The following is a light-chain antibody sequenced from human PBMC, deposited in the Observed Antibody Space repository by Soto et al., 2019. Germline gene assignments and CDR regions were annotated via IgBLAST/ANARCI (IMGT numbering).Light chain of an antibody. J-gene: IGKJ1*01. V-gene: IGKV1-5*01. CDR3: QQYYDFRT. Sequence: DIQMTQSPSTLSGSVGDRVTITCRASQTISSWLAWYQQKPGKAPKLLIYDASSLEVGVPSRFSGSGSRTEFTLTISSLQPDDYGTYYCQQYYDFRTFGQGTKVEI. CDR1: QTISSW. CDR2: DAS.